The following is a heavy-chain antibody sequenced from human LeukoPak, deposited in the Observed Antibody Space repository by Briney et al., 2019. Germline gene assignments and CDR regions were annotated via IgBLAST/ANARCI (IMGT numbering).Heavy chain of an antibody. D-gene: IGHD3-22*01. CDR1: GGSFTDYF. CDR2: INDYTGNT. CDR3: ARGRIAKIVVVHSFHYGMDV. J-gene: IGHJ6*02. Sequence: SETLSLTCDVFGGSFTDYFWTWLRQSPGKGLEWIGEINDYTGNTNYNPSLNSRVSISLEKSKNQFSLELRSVTAADTAVYYCARGRIAKIVVVHSFHYGMDVWGQGTTVTVSS. V-gene: IGHV4-34*01.